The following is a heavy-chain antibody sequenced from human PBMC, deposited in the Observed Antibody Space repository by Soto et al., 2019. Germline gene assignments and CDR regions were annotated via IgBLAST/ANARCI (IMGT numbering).Heavy chain of an antibody. Sequence: SVKVSCKASGGTFSSYAISWVRQAPGQGLEWMGGIIPIFGTANYAQKFQGRVTITADKSTSTAYMELSSLRSEDTAVYYCARGLVGAHSGQNWFDPWGQGTLVTVSS. V-gene: IGHV1-69*06. CDR3: ARGLVGAHSGQNWFDP. CDR1: GGTFSSYA. CDR2: IIPIFGTA. J-gene: IGHJ5*02. D-gene: IGHD1-26*01.